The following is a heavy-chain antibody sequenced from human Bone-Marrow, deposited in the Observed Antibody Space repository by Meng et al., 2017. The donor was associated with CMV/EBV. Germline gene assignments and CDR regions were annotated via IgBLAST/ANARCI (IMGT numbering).Heavy chain of an antibody. CDR3: ARLRSSGWFLDY. D-gene: IGHD6-19*01. V-gene: IGHV5-10-1*01. CDR1: GYNFPTYW. J-gene: IGHJ4*02. CDR2: IDPADSYT. Sequence: CKGSGYNFPTYWISWVRQMPGKGLEWMGRIDPADSYTNYNPSFQGHVTISADKSITTAYLQWSSLKASDTAMYYCARLRSSGWFLDYWGQGTLVTAPQ.